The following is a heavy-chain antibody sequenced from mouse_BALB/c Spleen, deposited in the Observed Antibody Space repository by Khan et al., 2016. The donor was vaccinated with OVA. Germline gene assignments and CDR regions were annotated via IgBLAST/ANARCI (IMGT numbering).Heavy chain of an antibody. D-gene: IGHD2-2*01. CDR3: ARSLVDYYCMDY. CDR1: GFTFSSFA. Sequence: EVELVESGGGVVKPGGSLKLSCSASGFTFSSFAMSWVRQTPEKRLEWVATISSGGHYTFYPASVKGRFTISRDNARNTLYLQMSSLRSEDTAMXSCARSLVDYYCMDYWGQGTSVTVSS. V-gene: IGHV5-9-3*01. J-gene: IGHJ4*01. CDR2: ISSGGHYT.